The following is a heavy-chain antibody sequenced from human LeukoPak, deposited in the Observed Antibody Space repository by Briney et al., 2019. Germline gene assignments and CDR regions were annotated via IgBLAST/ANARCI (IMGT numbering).Heavy chain of an antibody. CDR1: GFTFSSYS. D-gene: IGHD6-19*01. CDR3: ARAGNSSGCFFDY. CDR2: IKQDGSEK. Sequence: TGGSLRLSCAASGFTFSSYSMNWVRQAPGKGLEWVANIKQDGSEKYYVDSVKGRFTISRDNAKNSLYLQMNSLRAKDTAVYYCARAGNSSGCFFDYWGQGTLVTVSS. V-gene: IGHV3-7*01. J-gene: IGHJ4*02.